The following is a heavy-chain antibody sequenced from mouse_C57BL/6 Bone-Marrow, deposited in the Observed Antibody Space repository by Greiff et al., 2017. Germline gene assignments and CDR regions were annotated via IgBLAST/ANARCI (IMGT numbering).Heavy chain of an antibody. V-gene: IGHV1-50*01. CDR3: ARKDHLDY. CDR1: GYTFTSYW. Sequence: VQLQQPGAELVKPGASVKLSCKASGYTFTSYWMQWVKQRPGQGLAWIGEIDPSDSYTNYNQKFKGKATLTVDTSSSTAYMQLSSLTSEDSAVYYCARKDHLDYWGQGTTLTVSS. J-gene: IGHJ2*01. CDR2: IDPSDSYT.